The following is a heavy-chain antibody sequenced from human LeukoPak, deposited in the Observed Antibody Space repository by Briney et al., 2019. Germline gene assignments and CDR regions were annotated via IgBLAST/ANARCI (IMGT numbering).Heavy chain of an antibody. CDR2: ISSSSSYI. Sequence: PGGSLRLSCAASGFIFSSYSMTWVRQAPGKGLEWVSSISSSSSYIYYADSVKGRFTISRDNAKNSLYLQMNSLRAEDTAVYYCARDLGVVVVPAAIQDWFDPWGQGTLVTVSS. J-gene: IGHJ5*02. CDR1: GFIFSSYS. CDR3: ARDLGVVVVPAAIQDWFDP. V-gene: IGHV3-21*01. D-gene: IGHD2-2*02.